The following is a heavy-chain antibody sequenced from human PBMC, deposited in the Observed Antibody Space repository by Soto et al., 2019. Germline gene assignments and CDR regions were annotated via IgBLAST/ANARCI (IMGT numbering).Heavy chain of an antibody. CDR2: ISGSGVST. CDR3: AKDWGLAKDRLAYCSRACFDWYFDL. D-gene: IGHD2-21*02. Sequence: PGGSLRLSCAASGFTFTNYAMSWVRQAPGRGLEWVSTISGSGVSTFYADSVKGRFIISRDNSKMTLSLQMNSLKVDDTAVYYFAKDWGLAKDRLAYCSRACFDWYFDLWGRGTLVTVSS. CDR1: GFTFTNYA. V-gene: IGHV3-23*01. J-gene: IGHJ2*01.